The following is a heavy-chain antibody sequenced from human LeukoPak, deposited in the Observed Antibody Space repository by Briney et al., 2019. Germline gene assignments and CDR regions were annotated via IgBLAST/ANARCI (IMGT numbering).Heavy chain of an antibody. V-gene: IGHV3-21*01. CDR1: GFTFSSYS. CDR2: ISSSSSYI. CDR3: ARHAGLRFLEWLLPTDY. J-gene: IGHJ4*02. Sequence: GGSLRLSCAASGFTFSSYSMNWVRQAPGKGLEWVSSISSSSSYIYYADSVKGRFTISRDNAKNTLYLQMNSLRAEDTAVYYCARHAGLRFLEWLLPTDYWGQGTLVTVSS. D-gene: IGHD3-3*01.